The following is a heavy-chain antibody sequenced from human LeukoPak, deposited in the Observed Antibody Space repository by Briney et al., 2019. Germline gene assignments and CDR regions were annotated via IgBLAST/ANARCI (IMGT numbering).Heavy chain of an antibody. V-gene: IGHV3-30*03. CDR3: GGDPDS. CDR1: GFPFSSYG. CDR2: LSYDGSNE. D-gene: IGHD1-14*01. J-gene: IGHJ4*02. Sequence: GGSLRLSCAASGFPFSSYGMHWVRQAPGKGLEWVAVLSYDGSNEYYADSVKGRFTISRDNSKNTLYLQMNSLRVEDTAVYYCGGDPDSWGQGTVVTVSS.